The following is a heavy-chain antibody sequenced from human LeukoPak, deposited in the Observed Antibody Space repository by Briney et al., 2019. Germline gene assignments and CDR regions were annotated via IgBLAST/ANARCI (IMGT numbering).Heavy chain of an antibody. J-gene: IGHJ4*02. D-gene: IGHD3-10*01. CDR2: IRYDGSNK. V-gene: IGHV3-30*02. CDR3: VKAFDYYVDH. Sequence: PGGSVSLSCAASGFSFSSFGMHWVRQAPGKGLEWVAFIRYDGSNKSYADSVKGRFTTSRDNSKNTLYLQMNSLGAEDTAVYHCVKAFDYYVDHWGQGTLVTVSS. CDR1: GFSFSSFG.